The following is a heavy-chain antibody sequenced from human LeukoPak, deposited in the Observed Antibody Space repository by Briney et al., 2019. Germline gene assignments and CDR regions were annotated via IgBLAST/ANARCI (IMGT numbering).Heavy chain of an antibody. Sequence: GGSLRLSCAASGFTFSSYGMHWVRQAPGKGLEWVAFIRYDGSNKYYADSVKGRFTISRDNSKNTLYLQMNSLRAEDTAVYYCAKDLRPAAAGVRPEYFQHWGQGTLVTVSS. CDR1: GFTFSSYG. CDR2: IRYDGSNK. J-gene: IGHJ1*01. CDR3: AKDLRPAAAGVRPEYFQH. D-gene: IGHD6-13*01. V-gene: IGHV3-30*02.